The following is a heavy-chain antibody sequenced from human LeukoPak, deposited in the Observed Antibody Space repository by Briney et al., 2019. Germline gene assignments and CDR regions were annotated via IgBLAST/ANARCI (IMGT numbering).Heavy chain of an antibody. J-gene: IGHJ3*02. CDR3: ARHTEWGGYDFAAFDI. CDR1: GGSISSRNYY. D-gene: IGHD5-12*01. Sequence: SETLSLTCTVSGGSISSRNYYWGWIRQPPGKGLEWIGTIYYSGSTYYNPSLKSRVTISVDTSKNQFSLKLSSVTAADTAVYYCARHTEWGGYDFAAFDIWGQGTMVTVSS. V-gene: IGHV4-39*01. CDR2: IYYSGST.